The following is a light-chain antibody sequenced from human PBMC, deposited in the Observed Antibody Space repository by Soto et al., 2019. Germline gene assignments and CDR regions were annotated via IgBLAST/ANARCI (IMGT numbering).Light chain of an antibody. Sequence: EIVMTQSPGTLSVSPGERATLSCRASQSVTSDLAWYQHRPGQTPRLLIHGASNRATGIPARFSGVGSGTEFTLTINSLQSEDFGVYYCQQYNKWPQTFGQGTRLEI. CDR2: GAS. V-gene: IGKV3-15*01. J-gene: IGKJ5*01. CDR1: QSVTSD. CDR3: QQYNKWPQT.